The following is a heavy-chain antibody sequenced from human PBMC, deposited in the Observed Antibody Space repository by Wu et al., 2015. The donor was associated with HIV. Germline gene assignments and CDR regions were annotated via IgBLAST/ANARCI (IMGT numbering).Heavy chain of an antibody. CDR3: AREFHYDTSGYYYRIHNWFDP. CDR2: MNPKSGNT. D-gene: IGHD3-22*01. J-gene: IGHJ5*02. V-gene: IGHV1-8*01. CDR1: GYTFTDYD. Sequence: QVQLVQSGAEVKKPGASVKVSCKASGYTFTDYDIIWVRQAAGQGLEWMGWMNPKSGNTEYAQKFQGRVTMTRNTAISTAYMEVSSLRSEDTAVHFCAREFHYDTSGYYYRIHNWFDPWGQGTLVTVSP.